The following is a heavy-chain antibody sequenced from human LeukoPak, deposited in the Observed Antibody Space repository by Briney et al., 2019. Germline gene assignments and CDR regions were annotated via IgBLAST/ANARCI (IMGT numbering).Heavy chain of an antibody. CDR3: ARQTSGCSSTSCYEVHWFDP. V-gene: IGHV4-39*01. D-gene: IGHD2-2*01. J-gene: IGHJ5*02. Sequence: SETLSLTCTVSGGSISSSSYYWGWIRQPPGKGLEWIGSIYYSGSTYYNPSLKSRVTISVDTSKNQFSLKLSSVTAADTAVYYCARQTSGCSSTSCYEVHWFDPWGQGTLVTVSS. CDR1: GGSISSSSYY. CDR2: IYYSGST.